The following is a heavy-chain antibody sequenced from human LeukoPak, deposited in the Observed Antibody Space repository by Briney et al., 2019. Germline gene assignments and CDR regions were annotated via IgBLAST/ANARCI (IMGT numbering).Heavy chain of an antibody. V-gene: IGHV1-2*02. D-gene: IGHD3-22*01. CDR2: INPNSGGT. J-gene: IGHJ4*02. CDR1: GYTLTGSY. CDR3: ARMSRWSASSGYYDDGDY. Sequence: ASVKVSCKASGYTLTGSYMRWVRQAPGQGREWMGWINPNSGGTNYAQKFQGRVTMTRDTSISTAYMELSRLRSDDTAVYYCARMSRWSASSGYYDDGDYWGQGTLVTVSS.